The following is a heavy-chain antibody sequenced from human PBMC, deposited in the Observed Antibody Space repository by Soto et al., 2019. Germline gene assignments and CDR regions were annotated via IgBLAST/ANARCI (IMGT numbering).Heavy chain of an antibody. Sequence: GGSLRLSCAASGFTFSSYAMSWVRQAPGKGLEWVSAISGSGGSTYYADSVKGRFTISSDNSKNTLYLQMNSLRAEDTAVYYCAARLRFLEWFSSFDYWGQGTLVTVSS. CDR2: ISGSGGST. D-gene: IGHD3-3*01. CDR1: GFTFSSYA. CDR3: AARLRFLEWFSSFDY. V-gene: IGHV3-23*01. J-gene: IGHJ4*02.